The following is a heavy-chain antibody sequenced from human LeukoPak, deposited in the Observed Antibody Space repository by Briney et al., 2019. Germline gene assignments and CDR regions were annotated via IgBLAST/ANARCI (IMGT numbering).Heavy chain of an antibody. V-gene: IGHV3-74*01. D-gene: IGHD2-2*01. CDR1: GFTFSAYW. Sequence: PGGSLRLSCAASGFTFSAYWMHWVRQAPGKGLVWVSRISTDGSSTAYAASVKGRFTISRDNAKNTLYLQMNSLRAEDTAVYYCATVVPGAPNLLGYWGQGTLVTVSS. J-gene: IGHJ4*02. CDR3: ATVVPGAPNLLGY. CDR2: ISTDGSST.